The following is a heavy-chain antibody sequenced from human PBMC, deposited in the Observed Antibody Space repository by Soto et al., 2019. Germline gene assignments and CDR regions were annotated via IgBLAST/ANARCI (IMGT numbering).Heavy chain of an antibody. D-gene: IGHD6-25*01. CDR3: ARVSSGHDY. CDR1: GGSISSSY. J-gene: IGHJ4*02. CDR2: IYTRGST. V-gene: IGHV4-4*07. Sequence: SETLSLTCTVSGGSISSSYWCWIRQPAGTGLGWIGRIYTRGSTNYNPSPTSRVTMSVDTSTTQFSLKLSPVTAAATAAYYCARVSSGHDYWGQGTLVTVSS.